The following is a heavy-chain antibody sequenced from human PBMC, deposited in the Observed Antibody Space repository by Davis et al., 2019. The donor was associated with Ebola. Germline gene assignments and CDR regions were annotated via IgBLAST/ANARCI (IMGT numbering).Heavy chain of an antibody. J-gene: IGHJ4*02. CDR2: IYPGDSDT. CDR3: ARQIRSSGYFDY. CDR1: GYSFTSYW. V-gene: IGHV5-51*01. D-gene: IGHD6-19*01. Sequence: GESLKIPRKSSGYSFTSYWIGWVRQMPGKGLEWMGIIYPGDSDTRYSPSFQGQVTISADKSISTAYLQWSSLKASDTAMYYCARQIRSSGYFDYWGQGTLVTVSS.